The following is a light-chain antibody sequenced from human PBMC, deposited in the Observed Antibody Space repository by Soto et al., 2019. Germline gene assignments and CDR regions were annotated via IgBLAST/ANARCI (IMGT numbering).Light chain of an antibody. V-gene: IGLV2-14*01. CDR2: DVS. Sequence: QSVLTQPASVSGSPGQSITISCTGTSSDVGGYNYVSWYQQHPGKAPKLMIYDVSNRPSGVSNRFSGSKSGNTASLTISGLQDEDEASYYCSSSTSRSIRCVFGTGTKVTV. CDR1: SSDVGGYNY. J-gene: IGLJ1*01. CDR3: SSSTSRSIRCV.